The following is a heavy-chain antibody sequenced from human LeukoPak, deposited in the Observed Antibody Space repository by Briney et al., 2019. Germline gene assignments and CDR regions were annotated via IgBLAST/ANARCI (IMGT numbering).Heavy chain of an antibody. J-gene: IGHJ4*02. CDR3: ARDPYCSGGSCLDY. CDR2: INHSGST. D-gene: IGHD2-15*01. Sequence: SETLSLTCAVYGGSFSGFYWGWIRQPPGKGLEWIGEINHSGSTNYNPSLKSRVTISVDTSKNQFSLKLSSVTAADTAVYYCARDPYCSGGSCLDYWGQGTLVTVSS. CDR1: GGSFSGFY. V-gene: IGHV4-34*01.